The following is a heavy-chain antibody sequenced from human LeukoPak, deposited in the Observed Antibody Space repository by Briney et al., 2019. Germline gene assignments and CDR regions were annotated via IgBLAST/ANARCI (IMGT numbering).Heavy chain of an antibody. CDR1: GYTFTGYY. CDR3: ARDWITMVRGVLD. Sequence: ASVKVSCKSSGYTFTGYYMHWVRQAPGQGLEWMGWINPNSGGTNYAQKFQGRVTMTRDTSISTAYMELSRLRSDDTAVYYCARDWITMVRGVLDWGQGTLVTVSS. V-gene: IGHV1-2*02. CDR2: INPNSGGT. J-gene: IGHJ4*02. D-gene: IGHD3-10*01.